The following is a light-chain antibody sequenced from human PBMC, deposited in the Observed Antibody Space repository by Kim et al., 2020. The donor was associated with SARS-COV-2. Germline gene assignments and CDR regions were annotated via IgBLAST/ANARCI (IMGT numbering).Light chain of an antibody. CDR2: AAA. Sequence: SSGERSTTISRASRGVSSSLAWYHQQTAEVPKLLLNAAASSQHRVPSRFSGSGSAATVTPTISSLQPDDFAANYCQQQNSYPPPTFGGGTKVDIK. CDR3: QQQNSYPPPT. J-gene: IGKJ4*01. V-gene: IGKV1-9*01. CDR1: RGVSSS.